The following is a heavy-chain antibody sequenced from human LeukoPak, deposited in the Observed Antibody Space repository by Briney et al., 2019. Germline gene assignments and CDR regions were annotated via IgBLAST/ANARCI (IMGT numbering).Heavy chain of an antibody. V-gene: IGHV5-51*01. CDR3: ARFTGDTAMANPPIDY. D-gene: IGHD5-18*01. Sequence: GESLKISCKGSGYSLTSYWIGWGRRMPGKGLVGLGTIIPGDSDTRYSPSFQGQVTISADKSISTAYLQWSSLKASDTAMYYCARFTGDTAMANPPIDYWGQGTLVTVSS. CDR2: IIPGDSDT. J-gene: IGHJ4*02. CDR1: GYSLTSYW.